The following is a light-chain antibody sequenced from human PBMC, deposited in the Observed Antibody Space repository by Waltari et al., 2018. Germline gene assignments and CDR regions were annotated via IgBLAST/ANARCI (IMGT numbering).Light chain of an antibody. Sequence: IQMTHSPSTLSASVGDRVTMTCRASQRVSRWLAWYQQKPGNAPKLLIYKTYTLESGVPARFSGSGAATEFSLTISSLQPDDFATYYCQHYSTCSWTFGQGTKLEIK. V-gene: IGKV1-5*03. CDR3: QHYSTCSWT. CDR2: KTY. J-gene: IGKJ1*01. CDR1: QRVSRW.